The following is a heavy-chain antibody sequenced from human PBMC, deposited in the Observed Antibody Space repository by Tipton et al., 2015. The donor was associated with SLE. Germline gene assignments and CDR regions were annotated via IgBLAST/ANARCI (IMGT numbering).Heavy chain of an antibody. CDR2: IKQDGSEK. Sequence: SLRLSCAASGFTFSNAWMSWVRQAPGKGLEWVANIKQDGSEKYYVDSVKGRFTISRDNAKNSLYLQMNSLRAEDTAVYYCARVGVAAHPDAFDIWGQGTMVTVSS. CDR1: GFTFSNAW. D-gene: IGHD6-6*01. V-gene: IGHV3-7*04. CDR3: ARVGVAAHPDAFDI. J-gene: IGHJ3*02.